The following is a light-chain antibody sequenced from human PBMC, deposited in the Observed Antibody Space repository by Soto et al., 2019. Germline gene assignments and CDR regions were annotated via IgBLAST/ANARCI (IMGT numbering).Light chain of an antibody. CDR2: DVS. CDR3: SSYAGTHVV. V-gene: IGLV2-8*01. J-gene: IGLJ1*01. CDR1: SSDVGGYNY. Sequence: QSALTQPPSASGSPGQSVTISCTGTSSDVGGYNYVSWYQQHPGKAPKLMIYDVSKRPSGVPDRFSGSKSGNTASLTVSGLQADDDDDYYCSSYAGTHVVFGTGTKLTVL.